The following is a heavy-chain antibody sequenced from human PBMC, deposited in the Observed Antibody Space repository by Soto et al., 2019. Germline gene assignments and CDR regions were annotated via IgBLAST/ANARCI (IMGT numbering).Heavy chain of an antibody. Sequence: GGSLRLSCAASGFTFSSYGMHWVRQAPGKGLEWVAVISYDGSNKYYADSVKGRFTISRDNSKNTLYLQMNSLRAEDTAVYYCAKDHGSSWYSGAYYYGMDVWGQGTTVTVSS. V-gene: IGHV3-30*18. J-gene: IGHJ6*02. CDR2: ISYDGSNK. D-gene: IGHD6-13*01. CDR3: AKDHGSSWYSGAYYYGMDV. CDR1: GFTFSSYG.